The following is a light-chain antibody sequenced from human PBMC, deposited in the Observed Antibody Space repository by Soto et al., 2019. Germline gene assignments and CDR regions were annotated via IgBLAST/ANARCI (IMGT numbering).Light chain of an antibody. J-gene: IGLJ1*01. CDR1: SSDVGAYNY. Sequence: LTKPACMSGAPVQAITISCTGTSSDVGAYNYDSWYQQYPGEAPKVIIYDVSHRPAGVSNRFSGSKSGNTASLTISGLQTQDEADYYCSSYTSATTYVFGTGTKVTVL. CDR2: DVS. V-gene: IGLV2-14*01. CDR3: SSYTSATTYV.